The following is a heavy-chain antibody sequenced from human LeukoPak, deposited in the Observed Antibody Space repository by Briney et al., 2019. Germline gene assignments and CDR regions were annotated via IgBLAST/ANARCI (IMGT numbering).Heavy chain of an antibody. CDR3: ARDVDTAMDNAFDI. CDR1: GGSISSGSYY. V-gene: IGHV4-61*02. J-gene: IGHJ3*02. CDR2: IYTSGIT. D-gene: IGHD5-18*01. Sequence: SQTLSLXCTVSGGSISSGSYYWSWIRQPAGKGLEWIGRIYTSGITNYNPSLKSRVTISVDTSKNQFSLKLSSVTAADTAVYYCARDVDTAMDNAFDIWGQGTMVTVSS.